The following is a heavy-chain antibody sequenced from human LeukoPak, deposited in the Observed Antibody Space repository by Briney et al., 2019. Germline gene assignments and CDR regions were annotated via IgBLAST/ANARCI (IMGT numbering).Heavy chain of an antibody. D-gene: IGHD3-16*01. J-gene: IGHJ3*02. V-gene: IGHV4-39*07. CDR3: ARDLTAFDI. CDR2: IYSGST. CDR1: GGSISSSSYY. Sequence: SETLSLTCTVSGGSISSSSYYWGWIRQPPGKGLEWIGSIYSGSTYYNPSLKSRVTISVDTSKNQFSLKLSSVTAADTAVYYCARDLTAFDIWGQGTMVTVSS.